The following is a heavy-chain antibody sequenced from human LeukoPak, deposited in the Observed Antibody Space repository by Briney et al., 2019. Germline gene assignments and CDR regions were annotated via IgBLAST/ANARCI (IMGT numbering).Heavy chain of an antibody. CDR2: IKHDGSEQ. J-gene: IGHJ5*02. V-gene: IGHV3-7*03. CDR1: GFIFTSNR. Sequence: PGGSLRLSCAASGFIFTSNRMNWVRQAPGKGLEWVANIKHDGSEQIYVDSVKGRFTISRDNAKDSVYLQMNSLRAEDTAVYYCTRGFGEHGGVSDRWGQGTLVIVS. CDR3: TRGFGEHGGVSDR. D-gene: IGHD3-16*01.